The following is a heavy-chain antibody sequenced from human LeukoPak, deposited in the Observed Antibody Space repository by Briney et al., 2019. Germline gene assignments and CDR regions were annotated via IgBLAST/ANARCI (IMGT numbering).Heavy chain of an antibody. D-gene: IGHD6-13*01. Sequence: SVKVSCKAPGGTFSSYAISWVRQAPGQGLEWMGGIIPIFGTANYAQKFQGRVTITADKSTSTAYMELSSLRSEDTAVYYCARDSSSWTEYYYYYYMDVWGKGTTVTISS. CDR1: GGTFSSYA. CDR2: IIPIFGTA. V-gene: IGHV1-69*06. J-gene: IGHJ6*03. CDR3: ARDSSSWTEYYYYYYMDV.